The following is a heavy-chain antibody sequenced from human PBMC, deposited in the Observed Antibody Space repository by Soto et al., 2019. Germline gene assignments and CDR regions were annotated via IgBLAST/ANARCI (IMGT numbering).Heavy chain of an antibody. CDR1: GYTFTSYD. D-gene: IGHD6-13*01. V-gene: IGHV1-8*01. Sequence: ASVKVSRKVSGYTFTSYDINWVRQATGQGLEWMGWMNPNSGNTGYAQKFQGRVTMTRNTSISTAYMELSSLRSEATAVYYCARGSAAGNWLDPWGQGTRVTVSS. J-gene: IGHJ5*02. CDR2: MNPNSGNT. CDR3: ARGSAAGNWLDP.